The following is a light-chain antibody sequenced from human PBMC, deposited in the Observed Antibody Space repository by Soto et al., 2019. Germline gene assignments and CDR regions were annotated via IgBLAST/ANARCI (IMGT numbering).Light chain of an antibody. J-gene: IGLJ1*01. CDR2: DVS. V-gene: IGLV2-14*01. CDR3: SSYTSSSTL. CDR1: SSDVGGYNY. Sequence: QSVLTQPASVSGSPGQSSTISCTGTSSDVGGYNYVSWYQQHPGKAPKLMIYDVSNRPSGVSNRFSGSKSGNTASLTISGLQAEDEGDYYCSSYTSSSTLFGTGTKVTVL.